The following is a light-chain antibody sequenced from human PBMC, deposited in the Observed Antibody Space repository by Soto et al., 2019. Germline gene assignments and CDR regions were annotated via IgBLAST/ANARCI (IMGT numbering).Light chain of an antibody. CDR2: DVN. CDR3: TSYTTSSLYV. J-gene: IGLJ1*01. CDR1: SSDVGAYNY. V-gene: IGLV2-14*01. Sequence: QSALTQPASVSRSPGQSLTISCTGTSSDVGAYNYVSWYQQHPGKAPKLIIYDVNNRPSGVSNRLSGAKSGNTASLTISGLQAEDEADYYCTSYTTSSLYVFGTGTKVTVL.